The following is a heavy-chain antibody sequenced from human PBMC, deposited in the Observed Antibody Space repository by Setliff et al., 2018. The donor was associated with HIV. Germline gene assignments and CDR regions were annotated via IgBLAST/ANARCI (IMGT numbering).Heavy chain of an antibody. V-gene: IGHV3-13*01. D-gene: IGHD6-13*01. J-gene: IGHJ4*02. CDR3: ARVQQQLLQEDDYFDS. Sequence: GGSLRLSCEASGFIFSNHDFHWVRQAAAKGLEWVAAIGTGGDTYYVDSVKGRFTISRENARNSLYLQMNSLRAGDTAVYYCARVQQQLLQEDDYFDSWGQGTLVTVSS. CDR1: GFIFSNHD. CDR2: IGTGGDT.